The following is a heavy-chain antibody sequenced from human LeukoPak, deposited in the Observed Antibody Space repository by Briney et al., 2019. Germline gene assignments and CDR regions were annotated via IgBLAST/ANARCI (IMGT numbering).Heavy chain of an antibody. Sequence: GGSLRLSCAASGFTFSSYWMSWVRQAPGKGLEWVANIKQDGSGKYYVDSVKGRFTISRDNAKNSLYLQMNSLRAEDTAVYYCARDRRNYYDSSGYYDYWGQGTLVTVSS. CDR3: ARDRRNYYDSSGYYDY. V-gene: IGHV3-7*01. D-gene: IGHD3-22*01. CDR2: IKQDGSGK. CDR1: GFTFSSYW. J-gene: IGHJ4*02.